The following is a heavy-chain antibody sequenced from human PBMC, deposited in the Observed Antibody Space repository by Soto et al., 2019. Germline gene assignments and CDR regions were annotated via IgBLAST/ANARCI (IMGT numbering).Heavy chain of an antibody. J-gene: IGHJ6*02. CDR2: IWYDGSNK. CDR1: GFTFSSYG. CDR3: ARDDYGDYVDYYYYYGMDV. V-gene: IGHV3-33*01. Sequence: GVSLTLSCAASGFTFSSYGMHWVRQAPGKGLEWVAVIWYDGSNKYYADSVKGRFTISRDNSKNTLYLQMNSLRAEDTAVYYCARDDYGDYVDYYYYYGMDVWGQGTTVTVSS. D-gene: IGHD4-17*01.